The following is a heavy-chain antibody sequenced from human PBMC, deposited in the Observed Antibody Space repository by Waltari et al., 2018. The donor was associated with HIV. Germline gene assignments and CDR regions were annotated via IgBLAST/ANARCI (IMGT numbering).Heavy chain of an antibody. J-gene: IGHJ4*02. D-gene: IGHD3-10*01. V-gene: IGHV3-53*01. CDR3: ARVRGGVSYYFDY. Sequence: EVQLVESGGGLIQPGGSLSLSCAASGLTVSSNYLSWVRQAPGKGLEWVSVIYSGGSTYYADSVKGRFTISRDNSKNTLYLQMNSLRAEDTAVYYCARVRGGVSYYFDYWGQGTLVTVSS. CDR1: GLTVSSNY. CDR2: IYSGGST.